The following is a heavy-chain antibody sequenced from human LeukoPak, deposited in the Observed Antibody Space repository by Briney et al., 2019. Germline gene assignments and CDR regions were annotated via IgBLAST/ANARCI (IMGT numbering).Heavy chain of an antibody. CDR2: IYPSGDS. J-gene: IGHJ4*02. CDR1: GGSITGTTYY. V-gene: IGHV4-39*01. Sequence: SETLSLTCTVSGGSITGTTYYWGWIRQPPGKELEWIGSIYPSGDSYYNPSLKSRVTMSVDTSRNQFSLKLTSVTATDTAVYYCAGPDTNSRFAYWGPGTLVTVSS. D-gene: IGHD2-8*01. CDR3: AGPDTNSRFAY.